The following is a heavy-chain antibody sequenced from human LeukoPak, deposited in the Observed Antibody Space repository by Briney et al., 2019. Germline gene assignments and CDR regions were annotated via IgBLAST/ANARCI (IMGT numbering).Heavy chain of an antibody. CDR3: AVMYSSSWYWFDP. J-gene: IGHJ5*02. CDR2: IYYSGST. V-gene: IGHV4-59*08. D-gene: IGHD6-13*01. CDR1: GPSITSEY. Sequence: SQCLSLTCPLAGPSITSEYWNCIRQPARNGMEWKWYIYYSGSTNYTPSLKSRVTISVDTSKNQFSLKLSSVTAADTAVYYCAVMYSSSWYWFDPWGQGTLVSVSS.